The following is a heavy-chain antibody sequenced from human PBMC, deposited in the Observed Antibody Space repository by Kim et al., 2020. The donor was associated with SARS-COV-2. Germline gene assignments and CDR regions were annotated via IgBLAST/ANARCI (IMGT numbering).Heavy chain of an antibody. V-gene: IGHV4-38-2*02. D-gene: IGHD3-10*01. Sequence: SETLSLTCTVSGYSISSGYYWGWIRQPPGKGLEWIGSIYHSGSTYYNPSLKSRVTISVDTSKNQFSLKLSSVTAADTAVYYCATYYYGSGSYYPKPYYYYGMDVWGQGTTVTVSS. CDR1: GYSISSGYY. J-gene: IGHJ6*02. CDR2: IYHSGST. CDR3: ATYYYGSGSYYPKPYYYYGMDV.